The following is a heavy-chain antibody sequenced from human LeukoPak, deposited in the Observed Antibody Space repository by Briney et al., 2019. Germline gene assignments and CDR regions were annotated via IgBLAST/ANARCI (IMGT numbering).Heavy chain of an antibody. CDR1: GGSFSGYY. CDR2: IYYSGST. V-gene: IGHV4-30-4*02. Sequence: SETLSLTCAVYGGSFSGYYWSWIRQPPGKGLEWIGYIYYSGSTYYNPSLKSRVTISVDTSKNQFSLKLSSVTAADTAVYYCARIMTTVTTVDYWGQGTLVTVSS. D-gene: IGHD4-17*01. CDR3: ARIMTTVTTVDY. J-gene: IGHJ4*02.